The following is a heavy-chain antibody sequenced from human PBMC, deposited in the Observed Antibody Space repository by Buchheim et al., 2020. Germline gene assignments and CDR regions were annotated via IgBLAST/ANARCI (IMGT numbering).Heavy chain of an antibody. CDR1: GGTFSSYA. CDR2: IIPILGIA. D-gene: IGHD3-22*01. CDR3: AIEKGYYDSSGYLDY. J-gene: IGHJ4*02. Sequence: QVQLVQSGAEVKKPGSSVKVSCKASGGTFSSYALSWVRQAPGQGLEWMGRIIPILGIANYAQKFQGRVTITADKSTSTAYMELSSVRSEDTAVYYCAIEKGYYDSSGYLDYWGQGTL. V-gene: IGHV1-69*04.